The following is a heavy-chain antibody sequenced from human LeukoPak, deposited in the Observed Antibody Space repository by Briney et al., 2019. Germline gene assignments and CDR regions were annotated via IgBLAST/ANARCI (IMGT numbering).Heavy chain of an antibody. CDR3: ARTQYYYDSSGYYYWFDP. CDR1: GGSISSYY. D-gene: IGHD3-22*01. V-gene: IGHV4-59*01. J-gene: IGHJ5*02. Sequence: SETLSLTCTVSGGSISSYYWSWIRQPPGKGLEWLGYIYYSGSTNYNPSLKSRVTISVDTSKNQFSLKLSSVTAADTAVYYCARTQYYYDSSGYYYWFDPWGQGTLVTVSS. CDR2: IYYSGST.